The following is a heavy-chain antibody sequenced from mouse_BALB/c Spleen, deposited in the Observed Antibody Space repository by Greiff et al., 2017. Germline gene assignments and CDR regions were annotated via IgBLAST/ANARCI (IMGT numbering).Heavy chain of an antibody. Sequence: EVKLMESGGGLVKPGGSLKLSCAASGFTFSSYAMSWVRQTPEKRLEWVASISSGGSTYYPDSVKGRFTISRYNARNILYLQMSSLRSEDTAMYYCARLYGNYVDYAMDYWGQGTSVTVSS. J-gene: IGHJ4*01. V-gene: IGHV5-6-5*01. CDR1: GFTFSSYA. D-gene: IGHD2-1*01. CDR3: ARLYGNYVDYAMDY. CDR2: ISSGGST.